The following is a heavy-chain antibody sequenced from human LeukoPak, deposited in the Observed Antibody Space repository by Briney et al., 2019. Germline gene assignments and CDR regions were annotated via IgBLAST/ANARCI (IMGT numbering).Heavy chain of an antibody. CDR3: ARYSGSYSGFDY. CDR2: IYYSGSI. Sequence: SETLSLTCTVFGGSISSYYWSWIRQPPGKGLEWIGYIYYSGSINYNPSLKSRVTISVDTSKNQFSLKLRSVTAADTAVYYCARYSGSYSGFDYWGQGTLVTVS. D-gene: IGHD1-26*01. V-gene: IGHV4-59*08. J-gene: IGHJ4*02. CDR1: GGSISSYY.